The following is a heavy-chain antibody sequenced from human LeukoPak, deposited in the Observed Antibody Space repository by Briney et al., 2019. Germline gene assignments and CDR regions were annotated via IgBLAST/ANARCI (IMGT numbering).Heavy chain of an antibody. J-gene: IGHJ4*02. V-gene: IGHV4-61*02. CDR3: ARDGYNYRRFDY. Sequence: PSQTLSLTCTVSGGSISSGSYYWSWIRQPAGKGLEWIGRIYTSGSTNYNPSLHSRVTISVDTSKNQFSLKLSSVTAADTAVYYCARDGYNYRRFDYWGQGTLVTVSS. CDR2: IYTSGST. D-gene: IGHD5-24*01. CDR1: GGSISSGSYY.